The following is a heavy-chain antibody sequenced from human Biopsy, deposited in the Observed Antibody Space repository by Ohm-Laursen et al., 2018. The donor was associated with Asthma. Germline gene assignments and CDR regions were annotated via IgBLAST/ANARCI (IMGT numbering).Heavy chain of an antibody. CDR3: ARAQDYYDSRGYYRSFDY. J-gene: IGHJ4*02. D-gene: IGHD3-22*01. Sequence: TLSLLCTVSYGSITSGGYYWTWIRQHPGKGLEWIGFIYYCGSTYYNPSLKSRVSISIDTSKNQFSLKLSSVTAADTAVYYCARAQDYYDSRGYYRSFDYWGQGTLVTVSS. CDR1: YGSITSGGYY. CDR2: IYYCGST. V-gene: IGHV4-31*03.